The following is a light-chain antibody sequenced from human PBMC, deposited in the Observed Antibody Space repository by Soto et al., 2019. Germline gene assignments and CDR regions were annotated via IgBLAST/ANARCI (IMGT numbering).Light chain of an antibody. CDR2: EVT. Sequence: QSALTQPASVSGSPGQSIAISCTGTSIDVGGYKSVSWYQQYPGKAPKLMIYEVTHRPSGVSSRFSGSKSGNTASLTISGLQAEDEADYYCSSYTISNTLPFVFGTGTQLTVL. V-gene: IGLV2-14*01. J-gene: IGLJ7*01. CDR3: SSYTISNTLPFV. CDR1: SIDVGGYKS.